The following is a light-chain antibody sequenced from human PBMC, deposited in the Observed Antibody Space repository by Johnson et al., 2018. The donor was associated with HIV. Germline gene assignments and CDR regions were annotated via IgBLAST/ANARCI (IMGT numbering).Light chain of an antibody. V-gene: IGLV1-51*02. CDR2: ENN. Sequence: QSVLTQPPSVSAAPGQKVTISCSGSSSNIGNNYVSWYQQLPGTAPKLLIYENNKRPSGIPDRFYGSRSGTSASLAITGLQADDEADYYCQSYDNSLRGSKVFGTGTTVTVL. CDR3: QSYDNSLRGSKV. CDR1: SSNIGNNY. J-gene: IGLJ1*01.